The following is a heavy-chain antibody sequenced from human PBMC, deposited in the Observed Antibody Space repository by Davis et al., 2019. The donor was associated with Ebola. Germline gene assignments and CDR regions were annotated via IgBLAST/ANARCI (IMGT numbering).Heavy chain of an antibody. J-gene: IGHJ2*01. D-gene: IGHD4-17*01. CDR3: ARHVYGDFWFFDL. CDR2: IYRDGRT. V-gene: IGHV3-53*01. Sequence: GGSLRLSCAASGFIVSDKYMSWVRQAPGKGLEWVSVIYRDGRTYYADSVKGRFTISRDNSNNTVFLQMNSVRAEDTTDYYCARHVYGDFWFFDLWGRGTRVTVSS. CDR1: GFIVSDKY.